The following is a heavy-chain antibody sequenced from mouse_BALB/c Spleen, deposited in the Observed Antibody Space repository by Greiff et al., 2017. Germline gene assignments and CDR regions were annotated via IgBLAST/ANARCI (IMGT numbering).Heavy chain of an antibody. Sequence: EVKLVESGGDLVKPGGSLKLSCAASGFTFSSYGMSWVRQTPDKRLEWVATISSGGSYTYYPDSVKGRFTISRDNAKNTLYLQMSSLKSEDTAMYYCARPPITTALYFDVWGAGTTVTVSS. CDR1: GFTFSSYG. CDR2: ISSGGSYT. CDR3: ARPPITTALYFDV. D-gene: IGHD1-2*01. J-gene: IGHJ1*01. V-gene: IGHV5-6*01.